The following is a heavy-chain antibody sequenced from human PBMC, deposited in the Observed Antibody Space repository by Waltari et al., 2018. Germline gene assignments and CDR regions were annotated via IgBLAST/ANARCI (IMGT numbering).Heavy chain of an antibody. V-gene: IGHV4-34*01. CDR3: ARVRIDDFWSAPTYGMDV. Sequence: QVQLQQWGAGLLKPSETLSLTCAVYGGSFSGYYWSWIRQPPGKGLEWIGEINHSGRTNYNPSLKSRVTISVDTSKNQFSLKLSSVTAADTAVYYCARVRIDDFWSAPTYGMDVWGQGTTVTVSS. CDR1: GGSFSGYY. J-gene: IGHJ6*02. D-gene: IGHD3-3*01. CDR2: INHSGRT.